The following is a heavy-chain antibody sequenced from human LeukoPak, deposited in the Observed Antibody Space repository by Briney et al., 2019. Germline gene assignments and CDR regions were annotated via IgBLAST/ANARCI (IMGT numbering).Heavy chain of an antibody. CDR2: ISSSSSYI. CDR3: ARVRTGGTYFDY. V-gene: IGHV3-21*06. J-gene: IGHJ4*02. Sequence: GGSLRLSCAASGFIFTTYTMNWVRQAPGKGLEWVSSISSSSSYIYYADSVKGRFTISRDNAKNSLYLQMNSLRAEDTAVYYCARVRTGGTYFDYWGQGTLVTLST. CDR1: GFIFTTYT. D-gene: IGHD2-8*02.